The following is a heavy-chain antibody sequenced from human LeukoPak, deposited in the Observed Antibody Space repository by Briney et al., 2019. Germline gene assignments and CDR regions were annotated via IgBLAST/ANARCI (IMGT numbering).Heavy chain of an antibody. J-gene: IGHJ5*02. CDR3: ASRIRYSSYAVLDWFDP. V-gene: IGHV1-2*06. Sequence: GASVKVSCKASGYTFTGYYMHWVRQAPGPGLEWMGRINPNSGGTNYAQQFQGRVTMTRDTSISTAYMELSRLRSDDTALYHAASRIRYSSYAVLDWFDPWGQGTLVTVSS. D-gene: IGHD6-6*01. CDR1: GYTFTGYY. CDR2: INPNSGGT.